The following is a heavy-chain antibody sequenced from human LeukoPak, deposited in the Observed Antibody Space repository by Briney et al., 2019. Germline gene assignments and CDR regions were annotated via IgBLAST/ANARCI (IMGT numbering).Heavy chain of an antibody. D-gene: IGHD2-15*01. V-gene: IGHV4-59*08. CDR1: GGSISSYY. CDR2: IYYSGST. CDR3: ASGYCSGGSCYSPHNWFDP. J-gene: IGHJ5*02. Sequence: SETLSLTCTVSGGSISSYYWSWIRQSPGKGLEWIGNIYYSGSTNYNPSLKSRVTISVDTSKNQFSLKLSSVTAADTAVYYCASGYCSGGSCYSPHNWFDPWGQGTLVTVSS.